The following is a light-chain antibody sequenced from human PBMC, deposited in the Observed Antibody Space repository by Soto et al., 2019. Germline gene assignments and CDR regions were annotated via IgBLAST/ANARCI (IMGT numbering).Light chain of an antibody. CDR3: SSYAGSDNYV. Sequence: QYALTQPPSASGSPGQSLTISCTGTSSDVGGYNYVSWYQQHPGKAPKLMIYEVSKRPSGVPDRFSGSKSGNTASLTVSGLHAEDEADYYCSSYAGSDNYVFGTGTKVTVL. J-gene: IGLJ1*01. CDR2: EVS. V-gene: IGLV2-8*01. CDR1: SSDVGGYNY.